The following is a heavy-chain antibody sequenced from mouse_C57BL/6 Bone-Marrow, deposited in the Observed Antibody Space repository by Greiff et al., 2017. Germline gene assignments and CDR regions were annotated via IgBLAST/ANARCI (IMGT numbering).Heavy chain of an antibody. D-gene: IGHD1-1*01. CDR3: ARQTTVVEYYFDY. Sequence: EVKLVESGGGLVKPGGSLKLSCAASGFTFSDYGMHWVRQAPEKGLEWVAYISSGSSTIYYADTVKGSFTISRDTAKNTLFLQMTSLRSEDTAMYYCARQTTVVEYYFDYWGQGTTLTVSS. V-gene: IGHV5-17*01. CDR2: ISSGSSTI. CDR1: GFTFSDYG. J-gene: IGHJ2*01.